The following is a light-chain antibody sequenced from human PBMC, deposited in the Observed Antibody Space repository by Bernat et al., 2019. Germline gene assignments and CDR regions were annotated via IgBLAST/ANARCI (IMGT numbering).Light chain of an antibody. V-gene: IGLV1-40*01. CDR2: ENI. Sequence: QSVLTQPPSVSGAPGQRVTISCTGSTSNIGARYGVHWYQQLPGTAPKLLIYENINRPSGVPDRFPGSKSGTSASLAITGLQADDEAEYYCQSYDSSLTAWVFGGGTKLTVL. J-gene: IGLJ3*02. CDR1: TSNIGARYG. CDR3: QSYDSSLTAWV.